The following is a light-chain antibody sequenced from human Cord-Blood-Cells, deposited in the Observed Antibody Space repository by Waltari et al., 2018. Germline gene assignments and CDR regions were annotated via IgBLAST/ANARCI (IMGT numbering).Light chain of an antibody. V-gene: IGKV3-11*01. Sequence: EIVLTQSPATLSLSPGERATLSCRASQSVSSYLAWYQQNPGQAPRLLIYDASNRATGIPARFSGSGSGTDFTLTISSLEPEDFAVYSCQQRSNWPPSITFGQGTRLEIK. CDR3: QQRSNWPPSIT. J-gene: IGKJ5*01. CDR1: QSVSSY. CDR2: DAS.